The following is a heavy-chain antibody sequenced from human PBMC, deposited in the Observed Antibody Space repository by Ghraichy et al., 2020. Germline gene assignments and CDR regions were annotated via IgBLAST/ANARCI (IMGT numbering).Heavy chain of an antibody. Sequence: GESLNISCAASGFTVSSNYMSWVRQAPGKGLEWVSVIYSGGSTYYADSVKGRFTISRHNSKNTLYLQMNSLRAEDTAVYYCAREVDTAMDDSYFDYWGQGTLVTVSS. CDR2: IYSGGST. D-gene: IGHD5-18*01. J-gene: IGHJ4*02. CDR3: AREVDTAMDDSYFDY. CDR1: GFTVSSNY. V-gene: IGHV3-53*04.